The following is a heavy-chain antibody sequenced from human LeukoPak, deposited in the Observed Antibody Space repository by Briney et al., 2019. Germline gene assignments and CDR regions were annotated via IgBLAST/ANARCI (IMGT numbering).Heavy chain of an antibody. CDR1: GFTFSGYG. Sequence: TGGSLRLSCAASGFTFSGYGMHWVRQAPDKGLEWVAVIWYDGNNKYYAESVKGRFTISRDNSKNTLYLQMNSLRAEDTAVYYCATMVPEMDYWGQGTLVTVSS. J-gene: IGHJ4*02. CDR3: ATMVPEMDY. D-gene: IGHD2-8*01. CDR2: IWYDGNNK. V-gene: IGHV3-33*01.